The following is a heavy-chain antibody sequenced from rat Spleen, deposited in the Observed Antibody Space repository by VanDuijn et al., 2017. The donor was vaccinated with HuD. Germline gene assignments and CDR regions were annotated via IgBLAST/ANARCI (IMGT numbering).Heavy chain of an antibody. Sequence: EVQLVVSGGGVVQSGRSMKLSCAASGFTFSDYYMAWVRQAPKKGLEWVASISYEGSGTYYGDSVKGRFTISRDNAKNTLYLQMDSLRSEDTATYYCAKDKGEYNNLFDYWGQGVMVTVTS. CDR2: ISYEGSGT. J-gene: IGHJ2*01. CDR3: AKDKGEYNNLFDY. V-gene: IGHV5-22*01. CDR1: GFTFSDYY. D-gene: IGHD1-10*01.